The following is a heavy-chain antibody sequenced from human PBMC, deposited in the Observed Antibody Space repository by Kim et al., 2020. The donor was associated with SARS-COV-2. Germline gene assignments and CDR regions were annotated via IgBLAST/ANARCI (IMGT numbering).Heavy chain of an antibody. CDR3: ARDKSDPGFGEGAFDI. D-gene: IGHD3-10*01. J-gene: IGHJ3*02. V-gene: IGHV3-30*04. CDR1: GFTFSSYA. Sequence: GGSLRLSCAASGFTFSSYAMHWVRQAPGKGLEWVAVISYDGSNKYYADSVKGRFTISRDNSKNTLYLQMNSLRAEDTAVYYCARDKSDPGFGEGAFDIWGQGTMVTVSS. CDR2: ISYDGSNK.